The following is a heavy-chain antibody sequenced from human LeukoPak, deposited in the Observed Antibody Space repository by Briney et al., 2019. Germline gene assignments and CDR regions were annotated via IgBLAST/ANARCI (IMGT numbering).Heavy chain of an antibody. CDR2: IYYSGST. D-gene: IGHD1-26*01. CDR3: ARVRDGGSYRYFDY. Sequence: SETLSLTCTDSGGSISSYYWSWIRQPPGKGLEWIGYIYYSGSTNYNPSLKSRVTISVDTSKNQFSLKLSSVTAADTAVYYCARVRDGGSYRYFDYWGQGTLVTVSS. V-gene: IGHV4-59*01. J-gene: IGHJ4*02. CDR1: GGSISSYY.